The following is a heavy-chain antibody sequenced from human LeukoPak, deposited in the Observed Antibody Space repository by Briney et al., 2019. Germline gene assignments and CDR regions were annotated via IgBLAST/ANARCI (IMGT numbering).Heavy chain of an antibody. D-gene: IGHD4-17*01. V-gene: IGHV3-30*03. CDR2: ISYDGSNK. Sequence: GGSLRLSCAASGFTFSSYGMHWVRQAPGKGLEWVAVISYDGSNKYYADSVKGRFTISRDNSKNTLYLQMNSLRAEDTAVYYCARPLQRGYGDYTGVIGYWGQGTLVTVSS. CDR3: ARPLQRGYGDYTGVIGY. CDR1: GFTFSSYG. J-gene: IGHJ4*02.